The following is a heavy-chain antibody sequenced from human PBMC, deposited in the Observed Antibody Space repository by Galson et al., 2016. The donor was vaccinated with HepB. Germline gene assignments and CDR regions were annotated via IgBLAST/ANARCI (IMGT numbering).Heavy chain of an antibody. CDR2: LSHDGSNT. V-gene: IGHV3-30*18. Sequence: SLRFSCAVSGFTFSNYALHWVRQAPGKGLYWVAVLSHDGSNTYYADSVKGRFTISRYNSKSTLYLEMNSLRAADTALYYCAKSSTKGYCSGGSCGYMDVWGKGTTVTVSS. J-gene: IGHJ6*03. CDR1: GFTFSNYA. D-gene: IGHD2-15*01. CDR3: AKSSTKGYCSGGSCGYMDV.